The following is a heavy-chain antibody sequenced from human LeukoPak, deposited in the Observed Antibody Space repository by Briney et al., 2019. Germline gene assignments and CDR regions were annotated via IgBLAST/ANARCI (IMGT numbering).Heavy chain of an antibody. J-gene: IGHJ4*02. CDR1: EFTFSSYA. Sequence: GGSLRLSYAASEFTFSSYAMGWVRQAPGKGLEWVSAISGSGGSTYHADSVKGRFTISRDNSKNTLYLQMNSLRAEDTALYYCARVKGGGAAAGTYYFDYWGQGTLVTVSS. CDR3: ARVKGGGAAAGTYYFDY. D-gene: IGHD6-13*01. V-gene: IGHV3-23*01. CDR2: ISGSGGST.